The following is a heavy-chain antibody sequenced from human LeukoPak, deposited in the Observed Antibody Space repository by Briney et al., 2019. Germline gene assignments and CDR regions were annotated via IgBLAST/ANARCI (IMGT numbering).Heavy chain of an antibody. Sequence: SETLSLTCTVSGGSINNYYWSWIRQPAGKGLEWIGRIYSSGSTNYNPSVQSRVTISVDKSKNQFSLEMSSVTAADTAAYYCARGYSYHYMDVWGKGTTVTVSS. V-gene: IGHV4-4*07. J-gene: IGHJ6*03. CDR1: GGSINNYY. CDR3: ARGYSYHYMDV. CDR2: IYSSGST.